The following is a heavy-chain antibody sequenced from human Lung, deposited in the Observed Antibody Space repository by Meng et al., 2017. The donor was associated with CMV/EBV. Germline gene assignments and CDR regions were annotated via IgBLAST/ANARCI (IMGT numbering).Heavy chain of an antibody. CDR3: ARDQFDY. V-gene: IGHV3-30*19. CDR1: GFYFSDYG. Sequence: SCTASGFYFSDYGMHWVHQAPGKGLEWVAVISYDGTNKYYADSVKGRFTISRDNSKNTLYLQMNSLRAEDTAVCYCARDQFDYWGQGTLVTVAS. J-gene: IGHJ4*02. CDR2: ISYDGTNK.